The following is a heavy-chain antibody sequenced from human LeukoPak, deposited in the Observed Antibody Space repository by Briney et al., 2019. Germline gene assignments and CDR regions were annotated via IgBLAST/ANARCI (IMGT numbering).Heavy chain of an antibody. CDR1: GGSTSSYY. D-gene: IGHD6-13*01. CDR3: ASMGGSSWSFDY. Sequence: SETLSLTCTVSGGSTSSYYWSWIRQPPGKGLEWIGYIYTSGSTNYNPSLKSRVTISVDTSKNQFSLKLSSVTAADTAVYYCASMGGSSWSFDYWGQGTLVTVSS. J-gene: IGHJ4*02. V-gene: IGHV4-4*09. CDR2: IYTSGST.